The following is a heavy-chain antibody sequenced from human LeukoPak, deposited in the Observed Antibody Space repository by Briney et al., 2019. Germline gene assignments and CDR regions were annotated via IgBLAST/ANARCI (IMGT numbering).Heavy chain of an antibody. CDR2: IYYSGST. CDR3: ARFLYSSSYAFDI. CDR1: GGSISSYY. D-gene: IGHD6-13*01. V-gene: IGHV4-59*01. J-gene: IGHJ3*02. Sequence: PSETLSLTCTVSGGSISSYYWSWIRQPPGKGLEWIGYIYYSGSTNYNPSLRSRVTISVDASKNQFSLKLSSVTAADTAVYYCARFLYSSSYAFDIWGQGTMVTVSS.